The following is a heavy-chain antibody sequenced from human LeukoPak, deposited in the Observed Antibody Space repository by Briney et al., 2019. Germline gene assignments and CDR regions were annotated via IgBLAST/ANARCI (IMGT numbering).Heavy chain of an antibody. CDR1: GLTFSNSW. V-gene: IGHV3-74*01. J-gene: IGHJ1*01. CDR2: INNDGSYS. CDR3: ARVSGLGMNEYLQH. Sequence: PGGSLRPSCAASGLTFSNSWMHWVRQAPGKGLVWVSRINNDGSYSSYADSVKGRFTISRDNAKNTLYLQMNSLRAEDTAVYFCARVSGLGMNEYLQHWGQGTLVTVSS. D-gene: IGHD3-10*01.